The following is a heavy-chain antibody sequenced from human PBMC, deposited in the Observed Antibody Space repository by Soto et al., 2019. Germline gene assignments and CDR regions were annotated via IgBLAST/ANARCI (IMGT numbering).Heavy chain of an antibody. CDR2: FDPEDGET. V-gene: IGHV1-24*01. Sequence: ASVKVSCKVSGYTLTELSMHWVRQAPGKGLEWMGGFDPEDGETIYAQKFQGRVTMTEDTSTDTAYMELSSLRSEDTAVYYCATAPAGGAAAGTAGYYFDHWGQGTLVTVPS. D-gene: IGHD6-13*01. J-gene: IGHJ4*02. CDR3: ATAPAGGAAAGTAGYYFDH. CDR1: GYTLTELS.